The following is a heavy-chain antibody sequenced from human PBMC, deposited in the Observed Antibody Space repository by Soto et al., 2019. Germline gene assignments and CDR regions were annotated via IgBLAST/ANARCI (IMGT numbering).Heavy chain of an antibody. Sequence: SVKVSCKASGGTFSSYAISWVRQAPGQGLEWMGGIIPIFGTANYAQKFQGRVTITADESTSTAYMELSSLRSEDTAVYCCARSIFGVVHDAFDIWGQGTMVTVSS. CDR3: ARSIFGVVHDAFDI. D-gene: IGHD3-3*01. CDR2: IIPIFGTA. J-gene: IGHJ3*02. CDR1: GGTFSSYA. V-gene: IGHV1-69*13.